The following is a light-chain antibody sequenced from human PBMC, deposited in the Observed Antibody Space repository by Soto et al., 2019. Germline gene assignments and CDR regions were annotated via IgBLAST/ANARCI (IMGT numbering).Light chain of an antibody. Sequence: EVVLTQSPGTLSLSPGERATLSCRASQSVGKNYLAWYQQKPGQSPKLLIFGSSDRATGIPDRFSGSGSGTDFTLTISRLEPEDFAVYFCQQYGSSPPYTFGQGTKLEIK. CDR3: QQYGSSPPYT. CDR1: QSVGKNY. J-gene: IGKJ2*01. V-gene: IGKV3-20*01. CDR2: GSS.